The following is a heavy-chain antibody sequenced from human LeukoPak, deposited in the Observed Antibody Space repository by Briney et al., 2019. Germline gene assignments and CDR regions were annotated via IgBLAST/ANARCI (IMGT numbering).Heavy chain of an antibody. J-gene: IGHJ4*02. Sequence: ASVQVSCKASGDSFTGYYMHWVRQAPAQGLEWMGWINPNSGGTNYAQKFQGGVTMTRDTSISTAYMELSRLRSDDTAVYYCARSDSSGYPVLYYFDYWGQGTLVTVSS. V-gene: IGHV1-2*02. D-gene: IGHD3-22*01. CDR3: ARSDSSGYPVLYYFDY. CDR1: GDSFTGYY. CDR2: INPNSGGT.